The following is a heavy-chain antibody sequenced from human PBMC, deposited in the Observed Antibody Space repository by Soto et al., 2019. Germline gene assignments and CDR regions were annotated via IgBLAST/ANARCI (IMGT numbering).Heavy chain of an antibody. Sequence: SVMVSCKASGFTFTSSAVQWVRQARGQRLEWIGWIVVGSGNTNYAQKFQERVTITRDMSTRTAYMELSSLRSEDTAVYYCAADSTYYYDSSSYYYPSDAFDVWGQGTMVTVSS. CDR3: AADSTYYYDSSSYYYPSDAFDV. CDR2: IVVGSGNT. V-gene: IGHV1-58*01. D-gene: IGHD3-22*01. CDR1: GFTFTSSA. J-gene: IGHJ3*01.